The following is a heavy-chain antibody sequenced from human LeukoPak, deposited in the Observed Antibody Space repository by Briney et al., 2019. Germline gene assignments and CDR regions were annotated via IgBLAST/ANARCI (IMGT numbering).Heavy chain of an antibody. Sequence: SETLSLTCTVSGGSISSSTSYWGWIRQPPGKGLEWIGNIYFRGSTYYNPSLKSRVTISVDTSKNRFYLKLSSVTAADTALYYCARLNSPGWFDPWGQGTLVTVSS. V-gene: IGHV4-39*01. CDR1: GGSISSSTSY. CDR3: ARLNSPGWFDP. CDR2: IYFRGST. D-gene: IGHD4-23*01. J-gene: IGHJ5*02.